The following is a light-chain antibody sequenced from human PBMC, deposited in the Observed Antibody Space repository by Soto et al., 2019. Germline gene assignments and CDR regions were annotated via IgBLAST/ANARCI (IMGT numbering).Light chain of an antibody. J-gene: IGKJ4*01. CDR1: QGIAPY. CDR2: ATS. V-gene: IGKV1-27*01. Sequence: DVQMTQSPSSLSAFVGDRVTITCRASQGIAPYLAWFQQKPGQVPKLLIYATSTLQSGVPSRFSGSGSGTDSTLTINSLQPEDVGTYYCQKYNSAPLTFGGGTKVEIK. CDR3: QKYNSAPLT.